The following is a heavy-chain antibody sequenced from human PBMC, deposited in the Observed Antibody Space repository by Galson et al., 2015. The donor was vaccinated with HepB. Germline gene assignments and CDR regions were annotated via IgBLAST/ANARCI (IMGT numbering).Heavy chain of an antibody. D-gene: IGHD6-13*01. CDR1: GFTFSSYE. V-gene: IGHV3-48*03. J-gene: IGHJ4*02. CDR2: ISKSDWTT. Sequence: SLGLSCAASGFTFSSYEMNWVRQAPGKGLEWVSYISKSDWTTYYADSVKGRFTISRDNAKNSLYLQMNRLRAEDTAVYYCARDPGIAAAGTNVDYWGQGILVTVSS. CDR3: ARDPGIAAAGTNVDY.